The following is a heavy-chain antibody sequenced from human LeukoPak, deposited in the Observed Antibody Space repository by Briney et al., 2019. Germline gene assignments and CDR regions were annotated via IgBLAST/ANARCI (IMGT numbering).Heavy chain of an antibody. CDR3: GNSGNLQGGLDY. J-gene: IGHJ4*02. Sequence: PGGSLRLSCAASGFTFNSYAMRWVRQAPGVGLEGVLANCGSGGSTYHTGSVKGRFTISRENCKNTMYLQMNSLRVEDTAVYYCGNSGNLQGGLDYWGQGTLVTVSS. V-gene: IGHV3-23*01. CDR1: GFTFNSYA. D-gene: IGHD1-26*01. CDR2: NCGSGGST.